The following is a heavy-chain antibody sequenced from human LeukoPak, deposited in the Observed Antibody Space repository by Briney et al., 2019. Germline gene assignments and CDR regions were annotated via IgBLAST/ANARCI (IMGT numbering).Heavy chain of an antibody. Sequence: SQTLSLTCTVSGGSISSDEYYWSWIRQPAGKGLEWIGRIYTSGSTNYNPSLKSRVAMSVDTSKNQFSLKLSSVTAADTAVYYCARDTYYYDSSGYYWVYGMDVWGQGTTVTVSS. V-gene: IGHV4-61*02. CDR2: IYTSGST. CDR1: GGSISSDEYY. D-gene: IGHD3-22*01. J-gene: IGHJ6*02. CDR3: ARDTYYYDSSGYYWVYGMDV.